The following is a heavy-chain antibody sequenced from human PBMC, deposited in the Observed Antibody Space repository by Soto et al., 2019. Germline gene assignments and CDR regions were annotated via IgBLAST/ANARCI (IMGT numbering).Heavy chain of an antibody. CDR1: GGSFSGYY. Sequence: SETLSLTCAVYGGSFSGYYWSWIRQPPGKGLEWIGEINHSGSTNYNPSLKSRVTISVDTSKNQFSLKLSSVTAADTAVYYCARGGGGIAARSFPFDYWGQGTLVTVSS. CDR3: ARGGGGIAARSFPFDY. D-gene: IGHD6-6*01. CDR2: INHSGST. V-gene: IGHV4-34*01. J-gene: IGHJ4*02.